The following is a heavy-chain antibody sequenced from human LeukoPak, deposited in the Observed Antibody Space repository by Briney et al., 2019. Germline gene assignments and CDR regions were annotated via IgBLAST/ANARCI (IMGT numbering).Heavy chain of an antibody. CDR3: AKGYDSSGYLGYYFDY. J-gene: IGHJ4*02. Sequence: PGGSLRLSCAASGFTFSSYDMHWVRQATGKGLEWVSAIGTAGDTYYPGSVKGRFTISRDNAKNSLYLQMNSLRAEDTALYYCAKGYDSSGYLGYYFDYWGQGTLVTVSS. D-gene: IGHD3-22*01. CDR2: IGTAGDT. V-gene: IGHV3-13*01. CDR1: GFTFSSYD.